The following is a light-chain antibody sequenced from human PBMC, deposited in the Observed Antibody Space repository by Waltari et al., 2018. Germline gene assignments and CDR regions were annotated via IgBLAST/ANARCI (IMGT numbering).Light chain of an antibody. CDR2: AAS. CDR3: HNYGGSVWT. V-gene: IGKV3-20*01. Sequence: EVVLTQSPGTLSLSPGERATLSCRASQTISSNYLAWYQKKPGQAPRLFIYAASRRATGIPDRFRGSGSGTDFTLTITRLEPEDFAVYFCHNYGGSVWTFGQGTKVEVK. J-gene: IGKJ1*01. CDR1: QTISSNY.